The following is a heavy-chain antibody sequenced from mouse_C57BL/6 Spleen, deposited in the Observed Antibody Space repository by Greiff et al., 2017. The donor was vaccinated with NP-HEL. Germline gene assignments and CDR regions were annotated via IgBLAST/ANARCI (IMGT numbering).Heavy chain of an antibody. Sequence: QVQLQQPGAELVKPGASVKLSCKASGYTFTSYWMHWVKQRPGQGLEWIGMIHPNSGSTNYNEKFKSKATLTVDKSSITAYMQLSSLTSEDSAVYYGARHWARAMDYWGQGTSVTVSS. D-gene: IGHD4-1*01. CDR3: ARHWARAMDY. J-gene: IGHJ4*01. V-gene: IGHV1-64*01. CDR1: GYTFTSYW. CDR2: IHPNSGST.